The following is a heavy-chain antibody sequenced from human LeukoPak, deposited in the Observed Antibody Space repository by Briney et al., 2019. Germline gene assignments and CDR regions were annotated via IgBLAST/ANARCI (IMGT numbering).Heavy chain of an antibody. CDR2: MNPNSGNT. D-gene: IGHD3-22*01. V-gene: IGHV1-8*01. CDR3: ARGHYYDSSGYYSDAFDI. Sequence: GASVKVSCKASGYTFTSYDINWVRQATGQGLKWMGWMNPNSGNTGYAQKFQGRVTMTRNTSISTAYMELSSLRSEDTAVYYCARGHYYDSSGYYSDAFDIWGQGTMVTVSS. CDR1: GYTFTSYD. J-gene: IGHJ3*02.